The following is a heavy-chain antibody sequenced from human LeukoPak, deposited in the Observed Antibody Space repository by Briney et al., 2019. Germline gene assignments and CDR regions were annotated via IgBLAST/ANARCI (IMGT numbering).Heavy chain of an antibody. J-gene: IGHJ3*01. V-gene: IGHV3-7*01. D-gene: IGHD2-15*01. CDR2: VKQDGSAK. CDR1: GLSFSSYW. CDR3: ASGPRWLGAAWAHSFDL. Sequence: PGGCLRLSCVDSGLSFSSYWITSVRQAPGKGLEWVANVKQDGSAKYYVDSVKGRFTISRDNAKSPLYLQMNSLRAEDTAIYFCASGPRWLGAAWAHSFDLWGQGTMVTVSS.